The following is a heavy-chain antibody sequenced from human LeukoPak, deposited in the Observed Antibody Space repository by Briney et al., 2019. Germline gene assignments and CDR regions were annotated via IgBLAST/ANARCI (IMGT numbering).Heavy chain of an antibody. V-gene: IGHV3-30*04. J-gene: IGHJ4*02. CDR2: ISNDGSNK. D-gene: IGHD3-22*01. Sequence: GGSLRLSCAASGFTFSTYGMHWVRQAPGKGLEWVAVISNDGSNKDHADSVKGRFTISRDNSKNMLYLQMDSLRSEDTAMYYCAGGGGGDSSGYSKFRHFDYWGQGTLVTVSS. CDR3: AGGGGGDSSGYSKFRHFDY. CDR1: GFTFSTYG.